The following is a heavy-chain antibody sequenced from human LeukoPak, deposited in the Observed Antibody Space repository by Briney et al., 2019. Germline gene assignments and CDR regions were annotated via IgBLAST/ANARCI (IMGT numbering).Heavy chain of an antibody. CDR2: ISAYNGNT. D-gene: IGHD2-2*01. V-gene: IGHV1-18*01. Sequence: ASVKVSCKASCYTFTSYGISWGRKAPGQGLEWMGWISAYNGNTNYAQKLQGRVTMTTDTSTSTAYMELRSLRSDDTAVYYCARDPKDIVVVPAVYYYYGMDVWGQGTTVTVSS. CDR1: CYTFTSYG. J-gene: IGHJ6*02. CDR3: ARDPKDIVVVPAVYYYYGMDV.